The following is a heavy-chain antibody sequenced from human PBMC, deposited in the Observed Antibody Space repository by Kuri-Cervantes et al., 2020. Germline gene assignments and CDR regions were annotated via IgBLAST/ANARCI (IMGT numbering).Heavy chain of an antibody. D-gene: IGHD6-19*01. V-gene: IGHV3-9*01. J-gene: IGHJ3*01. Sequence: GGSLRLSCAASGFTFDDYAMHWVRQAPGKGLEWVSGISWNSGSMGYADSVKGRFTISRDNAKNSLYLQMNSLRAEDTALYYCAKDNSGYSSGWYPHWGQGTMVTVSS. CDR1: GFTFDDYA. CDR2: ISWNSGSM. CDR3: AKDNSGYSSGWYPH.